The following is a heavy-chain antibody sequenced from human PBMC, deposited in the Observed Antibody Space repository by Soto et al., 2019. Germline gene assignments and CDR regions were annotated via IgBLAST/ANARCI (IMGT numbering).Heavy chain of an antibody. CDR1: GFTFSSYG. CDR2: IWYDGSNK. J-gene: IGHJ6*02. CDR3: ARVVGSSSSGYYYYYYGMDV. Sequence: RLSCAASGFTFSSYGMHWVRQAPGKGLEWVAVIWYDGSNKYYADSVKGRFTISRDNSKNTLYLQMNSLRAEDTAVYYCARVVGSSSSGYYYYYYGMDVWGQGTTVTVSS. V-gene: IGHV3-33*01. D-gene: IGHD6-6*01.